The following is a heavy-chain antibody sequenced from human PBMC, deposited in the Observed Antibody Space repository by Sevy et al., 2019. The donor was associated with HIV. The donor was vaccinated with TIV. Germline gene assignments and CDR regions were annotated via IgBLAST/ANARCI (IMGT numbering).Heavy chain of an antibody. CDR3: ARFGTGTIYYYYGMDV. D-gene: IGHD1-7*01. Sequence: GGSLRLSCAASGFTFSSYWMHWVRQAPGKGLVWVSRINSDGSSTSYAYSVKGRFTISRDNAKNTLYLQMNSLRAEDTAVYYCARFGTGTIYYYYGMDVWGQGTTVTVSS. CDR2: INSDGSST. V-gene: IGHV3-74*01. CDR1: GFTFSSYW. J-gene: IGHJ6*02.